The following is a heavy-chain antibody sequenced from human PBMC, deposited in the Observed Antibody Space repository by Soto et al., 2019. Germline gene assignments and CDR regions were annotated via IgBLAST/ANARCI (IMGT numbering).Heavy chain of an antibody. D-gene: IGHD6-6*01. CDR2: ISYSGST. CDR3: ARVEYSSTGGNWFDP. V-gene: IGHV4-59*08. Sequence: QVQLQESGPGLVKPSETLSLTCTVSGGSISSYYWSWIRQPPGKGLEWIGYISYSGSTNYNPSLKSRVTISVDTSKHQFSLKRSSVTAADTAVYYCARVEYSSTGGNWFDPWGQGTLVTVSS. CDR1: GGSISSYY. J-gene: IGHJ5*02.